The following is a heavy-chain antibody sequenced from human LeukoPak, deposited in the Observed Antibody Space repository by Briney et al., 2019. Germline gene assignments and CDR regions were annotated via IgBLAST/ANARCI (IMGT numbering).Heavy chain of an antibody. CDR1: GFTFSSYG. CDR3: AQDREYRSGPPTF. D-gene: IGHD3-16*01. CDR2: VWSDESNR. Sequence: ARRSRRSSCVTSGFTFSSYGMHWVRQAPGKGLEWVALVWSDESNRFYADSVKGRFTISRDNFKNTLYLQMNSLRDEDTAVYYCAQDREYRSGPPTFGGQGTLVTVSS. V-gene: IGHV3-33*03. J-gene: IGHJ4*02.